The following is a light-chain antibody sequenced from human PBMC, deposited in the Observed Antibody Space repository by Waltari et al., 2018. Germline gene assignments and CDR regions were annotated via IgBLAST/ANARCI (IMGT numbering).Light chain of an antibody. CDR3: QQRSIWPVT. Sequence: EIVLTQSPATLSLSPGERATLSCRASQSVSSYLAWYQQKPGQAPRLLIYDASNRVPGIPARFSGSGSGTDFTLTISSLDPEDFAVYYCQQRSIWPVTFGGGTKVEIK. CDR1: QSVSSY. V-gene: IGKV3-11*01. CDR2: DAS. J-gene: IGKJ4*01.